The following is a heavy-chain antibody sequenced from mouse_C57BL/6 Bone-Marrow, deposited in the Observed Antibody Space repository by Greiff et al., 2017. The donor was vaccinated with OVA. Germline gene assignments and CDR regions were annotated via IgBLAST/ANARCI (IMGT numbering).Heavy chain of an antibody. CDR1: GYTFTSSW. CDR2: IHPNSGST. D-gene: IGHD2-4*01. CDR3: ASLNYDYGVDFGG. V-gene: IGHV1-64*01. Sequence: VQLQQPGAELVKPGASVKLSCTASGYTFTSSWMHWVKQRPGQGLAWIGMIHPNSGSTNYNEKFKSKATLTVDKSSSTAYLQLSSLTSEDSAVYYCASLNYDYGVDFGGWGNGATLTVSS. J-gene: IGHJ2*01.